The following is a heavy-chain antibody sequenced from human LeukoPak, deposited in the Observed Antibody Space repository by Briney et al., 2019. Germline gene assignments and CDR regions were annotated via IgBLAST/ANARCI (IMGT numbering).Heavy chain of an antibody. Sequence: SETLSLTCAVYGGSFSGYCWSWIRQPPGKGLEWIGEINHSGSTNYNPSLKSRVTISVDTSKNQFSLKLSSVTAADTAVYYCARGPYSSGWYEARKYYFDYWGQGTLVTVSP. CDR3: ARGPYSSGWYEARKYYFDY. J-gene: IGHJ4*02. D-gene: IGHD6-19*01. CDR2: INHSGST. CDR1: GGSFSGYC. V-gene: IGHV4-34*01.